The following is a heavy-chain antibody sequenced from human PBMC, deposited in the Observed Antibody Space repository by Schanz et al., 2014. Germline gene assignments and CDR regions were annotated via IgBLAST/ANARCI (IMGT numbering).Heavy chain of an antibody. D-gene: IGHD3-9*01. Sequence: DVQLLESGGGLVQPGGSLRLSCEASGFDFNSYSMNWVRQVPGKGLEWLSYIATSSSTRHYADSVKGRVTISRDNAKNTLYLQMNSLRAEDTAVYYCAKQIHYDILTVTRNWGQGTLVTVSS. J-gene: IGHJ4*02. CDR1: GFDFNSYS. V-gene: IGHV3-48*01. CDR3: AKQIHYDILTVTRN. CDR2: IATSSSTR.